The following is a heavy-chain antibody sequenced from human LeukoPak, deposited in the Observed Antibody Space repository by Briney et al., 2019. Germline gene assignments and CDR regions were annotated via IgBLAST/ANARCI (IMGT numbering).Heavy chain of an antibody. CDR3: ATDLDSSGHY. CDR1: GYTFTGYY. Sequence: ASVKVSCKASGYTFTGYYMHWVRQAPGKGLEWMGGFDPEDGETIYAQKFQGRVTMTEDTSTDTAYMELSSLRSEDTAVYYCATDLDSSGHYWGQGTLVTVSS. J-gene: IGHJ4*02. CDR2: FDPEDGET. D-gene: IGHD3-22*01. V-gene: IGHV1-24*01.